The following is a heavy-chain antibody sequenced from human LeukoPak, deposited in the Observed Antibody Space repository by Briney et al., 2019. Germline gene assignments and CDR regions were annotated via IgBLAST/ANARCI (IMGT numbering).Heavy chain of an antibody. CDR3: ARDHPYSSGWYGRVEALDL. CDR2: IIPILGIA. Sequence: ASVKVSCKASGGTFSSYAISWVRQAPGQGLEWMGRIIPILGIANYAQKFQGRVTITADKSTSTAYMELSSLRSEDTAVYYCARDHPYSSGWYGRVEALDLWGQGTTVTVSS. J-gene: IGHJ3*01. CDR1: GGTFSSYA. V-gene: IGHV1-69*04. D-gene: IGHD6-19*01.